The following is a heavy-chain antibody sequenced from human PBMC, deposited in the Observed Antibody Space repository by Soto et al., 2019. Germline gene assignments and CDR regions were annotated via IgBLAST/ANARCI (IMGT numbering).Heavy chain of an antibody. CDR2: INDRGST. Sequence: SETLSLTCAVYGGSFSGYYWSYIRQSPGKGLEWIGEINDRGSTNYNPSLKSRVTISVDTSKNQFPLKLSSVTAADTAIYYCARGGSSTYFYGAGRGPWAFDIWGLGTVVTV. CDR1: GGSFSGYY. J-gene: IGHJ3*02. V-gene: IGHV4-34*01. CDR3: ARGGSSTYFYGAGRGPWAFDI. D-gene: IGHD3-10*01.